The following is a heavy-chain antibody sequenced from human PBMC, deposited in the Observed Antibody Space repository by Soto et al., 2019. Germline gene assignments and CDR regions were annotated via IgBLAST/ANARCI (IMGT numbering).Heavy chain of an antibody. D-gene: IGHD5-18*01. CDR3: IRVALGGRGNRLLDY. CDR2: ISRDGSEI. V-gene: IGHV3-30*03. Sequence: PGGSLRLSCAASGFSFSTYGMHWVRQAPGKGLEWVAIISRDGSEIFYANSVQGRFTISRDDSKNSLFLQMNSLKTEDTAVYYCIRVALGGRGNRLLDYWGQGTLVTVSS. J-gene: IGHJ4*02. CDR1: GFSFSTYG.